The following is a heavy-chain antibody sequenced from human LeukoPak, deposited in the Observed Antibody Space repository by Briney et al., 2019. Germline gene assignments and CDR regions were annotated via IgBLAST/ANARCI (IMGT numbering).Heavy chain of an antibody. J-gene: IGHJ4*02. D-gene: IGHD6-6*01. Sequence: ASVKVSCKASGGTFSSYAISWVRQAPGQGLEWMGGNIPIFGTANYAQKFQGRVTITADESTNTAYMELSSLRSEDTAVFYCARDSRSSPSAYFFDYWGQGTLVTVSS. CDR1: GGTFSSYA. CDR2: NIPIFGTA. CDR3: ARDSRSSPSAYFFDY. V-gene: IGHV1-69*13.